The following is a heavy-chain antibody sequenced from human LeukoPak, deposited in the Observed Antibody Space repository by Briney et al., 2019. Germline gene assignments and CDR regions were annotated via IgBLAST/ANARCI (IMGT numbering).Heavy chain of an antibody. V-gene: IGHV1-2*02. CDR2: INPNSGGT. Sequence: ASVKVSCKASGYTFTGYYMHWVRQAPGQGLEWMGWINPNSGGTNYAQKFQGRVTMTRDTSISTAYMELSRLGSDDTAVYYCARVVRSSSWYGLDPWGQGTLVTVSS. D-gene: IGHD6-13*01. CDR1: GYTFTGYY. J-gene: IGHJ5*02. CDR3: ARVVRSSSWYGLDP.